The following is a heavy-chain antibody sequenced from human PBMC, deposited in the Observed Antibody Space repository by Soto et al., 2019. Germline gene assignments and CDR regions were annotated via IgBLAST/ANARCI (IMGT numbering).Heavy chain of an antibody. CDR1: GGSVTSHH. Sequence: SQTLCLTCFVSGGSVTSHHCGWIRQFPGQGLQWIAYTSYTGNTNDNPSLQSGATISLDTSKNQLSLKLTSMTAADTAVYYCTTYIVEEATVYDHWGQGTLDTVSS. V-gene: IGHV4-59*02. CDR2: TSYTGNT. CDR3: TTYIVEEATVYDH. J-gene: IGHJ5*02. D-gene: IGHD1-1*01.